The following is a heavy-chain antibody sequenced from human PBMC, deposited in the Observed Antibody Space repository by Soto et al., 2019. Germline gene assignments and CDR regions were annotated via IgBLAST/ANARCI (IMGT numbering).Heavy chain of an antibody. J-gene: IGHJ4*02. D-gene: IGHD3-22*01. CDR1: GFTFSSYS. Sequence: GGSLRLSCAASGFTFSSYSMNWARQAPGKGLEWVSSISSSSSYIYYADSVKGRFTISRDNAKNTLYLQMNSLRAEDTAVYYCARIVVVTAYYFDYWGQGTLVTVSS. CDR2: ISSSSSYI. V-gene: IGHV3-21*04. CDR3: ARIVVVTAYYFDY.